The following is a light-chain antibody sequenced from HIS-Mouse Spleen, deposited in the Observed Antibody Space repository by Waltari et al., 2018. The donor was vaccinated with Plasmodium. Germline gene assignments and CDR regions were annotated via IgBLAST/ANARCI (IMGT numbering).Light chain of an antibody. J-gene: IGKJ2*01. CDR2: GAS. Sequence: IVMTQTQATLSSSPGASATFSCRASQSVSSNLAWYQQTPGQAPRLLIYGASTRATGIPARFSGSGSGTEFTLTISSLQSEDFAVYYCQQYNNWPPYTFGQGTKLEIK. V-gene: IGKV3-15*01. CDR1: QSVSSN. CDR3: QQYNNWPPYT.